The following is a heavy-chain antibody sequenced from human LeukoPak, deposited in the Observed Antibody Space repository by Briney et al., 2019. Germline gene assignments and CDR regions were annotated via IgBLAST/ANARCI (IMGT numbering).Heavy chain of an antibody. V-gene: IGHV7-4-1*02. CDR3: ARVGVCSSTSCYTWFDP. CDR2: INTNTGNP. Sequence: GASAKVSCKASGYTFTSYAMNWVRQAPGQGLEWMGWINTNTGNPTYAQGFTGRFVFSLDTSVSTAYLQISSLKAEDTAVYYCARVGVCSSTSCYTWFDPWGQGTLVTVSS. CDR1: GYTFTSYA. J-gene: IGHJ5*02. D-gene: IGHD2-2*02.